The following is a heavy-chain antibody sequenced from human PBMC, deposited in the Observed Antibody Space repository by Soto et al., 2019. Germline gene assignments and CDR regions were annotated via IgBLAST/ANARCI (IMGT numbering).Heavy chain of an antibody. CDR2: IFYIGIT. J-gene: IGHJ6*02. V-gene: IGHV4-39*01. Sequence: PSETLSLTCTVSGGSISSSSYYWGWIRQPPGKWLELFGSIFYIGITYYNPSLKSRVTISVDTSKNQFSLKLSSVTAADTAVYYCAGNGGEPYYYYGMDVWGQGTTVTVSS. D-gene: IGHD3-16*01. CDR1: GGSISSSSYY. CDR3: AGNGGEPYYYYGMDV.